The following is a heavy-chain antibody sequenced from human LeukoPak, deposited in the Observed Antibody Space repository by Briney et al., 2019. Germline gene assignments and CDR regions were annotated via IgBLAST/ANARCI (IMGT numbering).Heavy chain of an antibody. J-gene: IGHJ4*02. CDR2: INPNSGGT. Sequence: ASVKVSCKASGYTFTNYDINWVRQAPGQGLEWMGWINPNSGGTNYAQKFQGRVTMTRDTSISTAYMELSRLRSDDTAVYYCARDRDYDFWSGYPYYFDYWGQGTLVTVSS. CDR1: GYTFTNYD. D-gene: IGHD3-3*01. V-gene: IGHV1-2*02. CDR3: ARDRDYDFWSGYPYYFDY.